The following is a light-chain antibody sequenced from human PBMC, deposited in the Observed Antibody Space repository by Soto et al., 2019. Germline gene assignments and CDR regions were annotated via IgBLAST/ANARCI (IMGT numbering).Light chain of an antibody. CDR1: SSHIGGHNF. CDR3: SSYTFSNTWV. V-gene: IGLV2-14*01. J-gene: IGLJ3*02. Sequence: QSALTQPASVSESLGQSITISCSGTSSHIGGHNFVSWYQQLPGKTPKVLIYGVSNRPSGISNRFSGSKSGNTASLTISGLQAEDEADYYCSSYTFSNTWVFGGGTKLTVL. CDR2: GVS.